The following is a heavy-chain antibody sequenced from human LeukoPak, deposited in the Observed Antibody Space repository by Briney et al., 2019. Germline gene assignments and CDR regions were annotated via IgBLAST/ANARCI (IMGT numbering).Heavy chain of an antibody. V-gene: IGHV1-69*13. D-gene: IGHD4-17*01. CDR2: IIPIFGTA. CDR1: GGTFSSYA. CDR3: ARTRTVTTSPDY. J-gene: IGHJ4*02. Sequence: ASVKVSCKASGGTFSSYAISWVLQAPGHGLEWMGGIIPIFGTANYAQKFQGRVTITADESTSTAYMELSSLRSEDTAVYYCARTRTVTTSPDYWGQGTLVTVSS.